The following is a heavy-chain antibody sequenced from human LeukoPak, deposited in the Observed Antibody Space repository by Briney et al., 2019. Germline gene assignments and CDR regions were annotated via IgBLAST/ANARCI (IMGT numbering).Heavy chain of an antibody. CDR1: GYTFTSYG. V-gene: IGHV1-69*13. CDR2: IIPIFGTA. J-gene: IGHJ4*02. D-gene: IGHD5-12*01. Sequence: VASVKVSCKASGYTFTSYGISWVRQAPGQGLEWMGGIIPIFGTANYAQKFQGRVTITADESTSTAYMELSSLRSEDTAVYYCARDVSYSGYDSPHWGQGTLVTVSS. CDR3: ARDVSYSGYDSPH.